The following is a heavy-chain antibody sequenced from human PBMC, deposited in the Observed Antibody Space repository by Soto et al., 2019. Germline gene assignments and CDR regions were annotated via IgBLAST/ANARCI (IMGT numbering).Heavy chain of an antibody. CDR2: INWKSDI. J-gene: IGHJ6*04. CDR1: GFTFDDNA. D-gene: IGHD2-2*01. V-gene: IGHV3-9*01. CDR3: ARDDIYAVVPAASQVGMDV. Sequence: SLRLSCAVSGFTFDDNAMHWVRQAPEKGLEWVSGINWKSDIGYANSVKGRFTIPRDNAENSLYLQMNSLRAEDTAVYYCARDDIYAVVPAASQVGMDVWGEGTTVTVSS.